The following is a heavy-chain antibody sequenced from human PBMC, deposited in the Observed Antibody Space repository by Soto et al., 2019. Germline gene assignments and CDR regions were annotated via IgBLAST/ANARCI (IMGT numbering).Heavy chain of an antibody. V-gene: IGHV3-33*01. Sequence: QVQLVESGGGVVQPGRSLRLSCAASGFTFSSYGMHWVRQAPGKGLEWVAVIWYDGSNKYYADSVKGRFTISRDNSKNTLYLQTNSLRAEDTAVYYCARDRAPYSSGRWCMDVWGQGTTVTVSS. CDR2: IWYDGSNK. J-gene: IGHJ6*02. CDR1: GFTFSSYG. D-gene: IGHD6-19*01. CDR3: ARDRAPYSSGRWCMDV.